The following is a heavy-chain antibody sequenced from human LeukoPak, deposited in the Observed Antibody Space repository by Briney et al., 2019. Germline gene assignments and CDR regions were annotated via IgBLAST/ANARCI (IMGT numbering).Heavy chain of an antibody. Sequence: GGSLRLSCTASGFIFSNHGMNWVRQAPGKGLEWISYISSTSSDIYYLDSVKGRFTISRDSAKNSLYLQMNSLRAEDTSIYYCARRGPYFDYWGQGILVTVSS. CDR1: GFIFSNHG. CDR3: ARRGPYFDY. D-gene: IGHD3-10*01. J-gene: IGHJ4*02. V-gene: IGHV3-21*05. CDR2: ISSTSSDI.